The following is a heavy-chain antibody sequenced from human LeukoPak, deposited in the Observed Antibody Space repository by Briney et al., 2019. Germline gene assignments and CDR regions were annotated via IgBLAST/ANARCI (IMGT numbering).Heavy chain of an antibody. CDR1: GFTFDDYA. D-gene: IGHD3-10*01. Sequence: PGGSLRLSCAASGFTFDDYATHWVRQAPGKGLEWVSGISWNSGSIGYADSVKGRFTISRDNAKNSLYLQMNSLRAEDTALYYCAKDIHRGLPVYYFDYWGQGTLVTVSS. J-gene: IGHJ4*02. CDR2: ISWNSGSI. CDR3: AKDIHRGLPVYYFDY. V-gene: IGHV3-9*01.